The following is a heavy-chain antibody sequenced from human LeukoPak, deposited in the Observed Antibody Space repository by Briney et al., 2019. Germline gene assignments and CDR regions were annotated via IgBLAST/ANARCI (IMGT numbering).Heavy chain of an antibody. CDR1: GFTFTSYW. V-gene: IGHV3-30*02. CDR2: IRYNGNNQ. D-gene: IGHD3-10*01. CDR3: AKDSAFYYIDV. J-gene: IGHJ6*03. Sequence: GGSLRLSCAASGFTFTSYWMTGVGQAPGKGLEGVAFIRYNGNNQYYAASVKGRFTISRDNSKNTLYLQMNSLKGDDTAVYYCAKDSAFYYIDVWGKGTTVIISS.